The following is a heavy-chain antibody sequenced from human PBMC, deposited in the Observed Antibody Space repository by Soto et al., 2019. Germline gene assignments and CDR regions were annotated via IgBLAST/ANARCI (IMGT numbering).Heavy chain of an antibody. V-gene: IGHV4-34*01. Sequence: SETLSLTCAVYGGSFSGYYWSCIRQPPGKGLEWIGEINHSGSTNYNPSLKSRVTRSVDTSKNQFSLKLSSVTAADTAVYYCARAHSGDLPRGHNFDYWGQRSLVAGSA. CDR1: GGSFSGYY. CDR3: ARAHSGDLPRGHNFDY. CDR2: INHSGST. J-gene: IGHJ4*02. D-gene: IGHD5-12*01.